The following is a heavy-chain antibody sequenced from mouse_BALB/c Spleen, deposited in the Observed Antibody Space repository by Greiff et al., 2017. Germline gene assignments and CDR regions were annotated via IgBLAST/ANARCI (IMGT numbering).Heavy chain of an antibody. CDR3: ARKGNAMDY. V-gene: IGHV5-4*02. CDR2: ISDGGSYT. CDR1: GFTFSDYY. J-gene: IGHJ4*01. Sequence: EVMLVESGGGLVKPGGSLKLSCAASGFTFSDYYMYWVRQTPEKRLEWVATISDGGSYTYYPDSVKGRFTISRDNAKNNLYLQMSSLKSEDTAMYYCARKGNAMDYWGQGTSVTVSS.